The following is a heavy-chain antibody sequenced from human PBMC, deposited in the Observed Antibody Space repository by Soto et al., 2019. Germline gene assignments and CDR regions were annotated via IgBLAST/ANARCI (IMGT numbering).Heavy chain of an antibody. J-gene: IGHJ6*02. CDR1: GGTFSSYA. CDR3: ARAFLDTAMVAGNYYYYYGMDV. CDR2: IIPIFGTA. Sequence: SVTVSCQASGGTFSSYAISWVRQAPGQGLEWMGGIIPIFGTANYAQKFQGRVTITADESTSTAYMKLSSLRSEDTAVYYCARAFLDTAMVAGNYYYYYGMDVWGQGTTVTVSS. V-gene: IGHV1-69*13. D-gene: IGHD5-18*01.